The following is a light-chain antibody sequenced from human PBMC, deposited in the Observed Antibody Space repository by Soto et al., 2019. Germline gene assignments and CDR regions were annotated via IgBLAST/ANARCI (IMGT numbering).Light chain of an antibody. J-gene: IGKJ1*01. CDR2: KVS. Sequence: DVVMTQSPLSLPVTLGQPASISCRSSQSLVYSDGNTYLNWFQQRPGQSPRRLIYKVSNRDSGVPDRFSGSGSGTDFTPKISRVEAEDVGVYYCMQALQTPRTFGQGTKVDI. CDR3: MQALQTPRT. V-gene: IGKV2-30*01. CDR1: QSLVYSDGNTY.